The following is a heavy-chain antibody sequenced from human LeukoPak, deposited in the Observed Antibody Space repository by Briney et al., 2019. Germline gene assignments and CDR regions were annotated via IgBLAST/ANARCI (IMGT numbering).Heavy chain of an antibody. CDR3: ASDALHTTVRGPMPGGFDH. CDR1: VGSIRSGGCF. D-gene: IGHD3-10*01. V-gene: IGHV4-31*03. J-gene: IGHJ5*02. CDR2: IHSSGIS. Sequence: SETLSLACTFSVGSIRSGGCFWSWMRQPPGNGLEWVGYIHSSGISNSNPSLMSRVPLSVDTSKNQFSLKLTSVTAADTAVYYCASDALHTTVRGPMPGGFDHWGQGTLVTVSS.